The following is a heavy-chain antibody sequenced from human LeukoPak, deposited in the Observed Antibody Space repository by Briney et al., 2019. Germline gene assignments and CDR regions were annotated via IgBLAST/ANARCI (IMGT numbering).Heavy chain of an antibody. D-gene: IGHD1-26*01. CDR2: ISTSGATI. Sequence: GGSLRLSCAASGFTFSSHEMNWVRQAPGKGLEWVSYISTSGATIYYADSVKGPFTISRDNAKKSLYLPMHSLRAEDTDVYDCASVWEDIAKPGGYWGQGTLVTVSS. CDR1: GFTFSSHE. V-gene: IGHV3-48*03. J-gene: IGHJ4*02. CDR3: ASVWEDIAKPGGY.